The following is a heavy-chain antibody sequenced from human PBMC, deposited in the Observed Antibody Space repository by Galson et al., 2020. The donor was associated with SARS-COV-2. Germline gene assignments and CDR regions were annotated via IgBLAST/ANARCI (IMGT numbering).Heavy chain of an antibody. CDR1: GGSLSGYY. J-gene: IGHJ6*03. CDR2: LTHIGST. CDR3: ARGTPYGEYEEIYYYCMDV. V-gene: IGHV4-34*01. Sequence: SETLSLTCAVSGGSLSGYYCTWIRQPPGKGLEWIGELTHIGSTNYNPTLKSRVTISVDTSKKQFSLKRSSVTAADTAVYYCARGTPYGEYEEIYYYCMDVWGKGTTVTISS. D-gene: IGHD4-17*01.